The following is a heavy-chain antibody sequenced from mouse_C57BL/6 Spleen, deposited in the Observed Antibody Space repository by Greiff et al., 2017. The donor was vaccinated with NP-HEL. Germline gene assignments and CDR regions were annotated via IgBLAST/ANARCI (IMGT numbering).Heavy chain of an antibody. J-gene: IGHJ2*01. CDR1: GYTFTSYW. V-gene: IGHV1-52*01. CDR3: ARRKNSPDYFDY. CDR2: IDPSDSET. Sequence: QVQLQQPGAELVRPGSSVKLSCKASGYTFTSYWMHWVKQRPIQGLEWIGNIDPSDSETHYNQKFKDKATLTVDKSSSTAYMQLSSLTSEDSAVYYCARRKNSPDYFDYWGQGTTLTVSS.